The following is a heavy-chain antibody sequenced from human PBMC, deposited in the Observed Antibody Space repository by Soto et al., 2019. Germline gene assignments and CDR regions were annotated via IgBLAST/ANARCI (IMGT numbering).Heavy chain of an antibody. Sequence: EVQLVQSGAEVKKPGESLKISCKGSGYSFTSYWIGWVRQMPGKGLEWMGIIYPGDSDTRYSPSFQGQVTISADKSISTAYLQWSSLKASDTAMYYCAIGEIFGGEQLGPRAYGMDVWGQGTTVTVSS. D-gene: IGHD6-6*01. J-gene: IGHJ6*02. CDR3: AIGEIFGGEQLGPRAYGMDV. V-gene: IGHV5-51*01. CDR1: GYSFTSYW. CDR2: IYPGDSDT.